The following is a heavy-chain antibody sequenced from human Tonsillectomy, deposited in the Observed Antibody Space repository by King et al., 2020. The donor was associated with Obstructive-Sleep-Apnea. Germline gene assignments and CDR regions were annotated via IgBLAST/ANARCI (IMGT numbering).Heavy chain of an antibody. J-gene: IGHJ4*02. CDR2: INSDGSST. CDR3: ARVSSGGYFASDLDY. Sequence: VQLVESGGGLVQPGGSLRLSCAASGFTFSSYWMHWVRQAAGKGLVWVSRINSDGSSTNYADSVRGRFTISRDDAKNTLYLQMNSLRAEDTAVYYCARVSSGGYFASDLDYWGQGTLVTVSS. V-gene: IGHV3-74*01. CDR1: GFTFSSYW. D-gene: IGHD3-9*01.